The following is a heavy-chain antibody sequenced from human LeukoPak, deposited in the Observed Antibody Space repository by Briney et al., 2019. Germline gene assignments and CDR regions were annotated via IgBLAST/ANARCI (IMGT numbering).Heavy chain of an antibody. Sequence: GGSLRLSCAASGFTFSVSAIHWVRQASGKGLEWVGRIKTKADNYATAYDASVKGRFTISRDDSKNTAYLQMNSLKIEDTAVYCCTHPAYYYGLDVWGKGTTVTVSS. CDR2: IKTKADNYAT. CDR3: THPAYYYGLDV. D-gene: IGHD6-25*01. CDR1: GFTFSVSA. J-gene: IGHJ6*04. V-gene: IGHV3-73*01.